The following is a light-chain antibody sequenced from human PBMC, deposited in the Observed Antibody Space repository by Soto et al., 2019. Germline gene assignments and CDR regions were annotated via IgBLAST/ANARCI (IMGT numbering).Light chain of an antibody. Sequence: QSALTQPASVSGSPGQSITISCTGSSNDVGGYNYVSWYQQHPGQAPKLTIYEVSDRPSGVSPRFSGSKSGNTASLTISGLQVEDEADYFFTSYTTTIPYVFGRGPQVTVL. CDR2: EVS. CDR1: SNDVGGYNY. J-gene: IGLJ1*01. V-gene: IGLV2-14*01. CDR3: TSYTTTIPYV.